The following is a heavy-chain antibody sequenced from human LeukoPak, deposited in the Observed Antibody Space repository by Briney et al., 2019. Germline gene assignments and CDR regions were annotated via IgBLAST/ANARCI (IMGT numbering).Heavy chain of an antibody. D-gene: IGHD3-22*01. CDR3: ARVGVDSSGYYLLDY. J-gene: IGHJ4*02. V-gene: IGHV4-59*01. Sequence: NASETRSLTCTVSGGSISSYYWSWIRQPPGKGLEWIGYIYYSGSTNYNPSLKSRVTISVDTSKNQFSLKLSSVTAADTAVYYCARVGVDSSGYYLLDYWGQGTLVTVSS. CDR2: IYYSGST. CDR1: GGSISSYY.